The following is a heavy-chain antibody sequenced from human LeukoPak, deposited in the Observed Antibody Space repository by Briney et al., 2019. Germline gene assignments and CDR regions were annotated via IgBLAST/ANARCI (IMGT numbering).Heavy chain of an antibody. CDR1: GFTVSSNY. D-gene: IGHD5-24*01. CDR2: IKQDGSEK. V-gene: IGHV3-7*01. J-gene: IGHJ4*02. Sequence: GGSPRLSCAASGFTVSSNYMSWVRQAPGKGLEWVANIKQDGSEKYYVDSVKGRFTISRDNAKNSLYLQMNSLRAEDTAVYYCARTAYGWLQANFDYWGQGTLVTVSS. CDR3: ARTAYGWLQANFDY.